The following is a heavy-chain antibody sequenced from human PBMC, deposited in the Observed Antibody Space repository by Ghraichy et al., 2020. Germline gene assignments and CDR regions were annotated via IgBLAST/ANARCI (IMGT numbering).Heavy chain of an antibody. CDR3: AKDSDDFWGPYDY. Sequence: GGSLRLSCAASGFTFDDYAMHWVRQAPGKGLEWVSGISWNSGSIGYADSVKGRFTISRDNAKNSLYLQMNSLRAEDTTLYYCAKDSDDFWGPYDYWGQGTLVTVSS. V-gene: IGHV3-9*01. CDR1: GFTFDDYA. J-gene: IGHJ4*02. D-gene: IGHD3/OR15-3a*01. CDR2: ISWNSGSI.